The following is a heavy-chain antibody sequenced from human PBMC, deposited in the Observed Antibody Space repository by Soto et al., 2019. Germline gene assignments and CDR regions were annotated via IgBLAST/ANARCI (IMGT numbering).Heavy chain of an antibody. CDR2: INPNTGDT. D-gene: IGHD3-10*01. V-gene: IGHV1-2*02. J-gene: IGHJ6*02. Sequence: XSVKVSCKASGYPFTEYFTHWVRQAPGQGLEWMGWINPNTGDTKYAQKFQCRVTMTRDTSISTACMELSSLRSDDTAVYYCARAGEYKILYGYHYYGMDVWGQGTTVTVSS. CDR3: ARAGEYKILYGYHYYGMDV. CDR1: GYPFTEYF.